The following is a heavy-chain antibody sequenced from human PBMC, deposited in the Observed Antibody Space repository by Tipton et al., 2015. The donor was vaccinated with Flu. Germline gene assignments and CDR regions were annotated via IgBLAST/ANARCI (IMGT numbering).Heavy chain of an antibody. CDR1: GGSMTGYF. CDR2: ISSSGVT. Sequence: TLSLTCSVSGGSMTGYFWSWIRQPAGKGLQWIGRISSSGVTNYNPSLKSRVTMSIDTSRNQFSLKLSSVTAADTAVYYCARYGSHYFYYNLDVWGKGTTVNLSS. CDR3: ARYGSHYFYYNLDV. D-gene: IGHD6-13*01. V-gene: IGHV4-4*07. J-gene: IGHJ6*03.